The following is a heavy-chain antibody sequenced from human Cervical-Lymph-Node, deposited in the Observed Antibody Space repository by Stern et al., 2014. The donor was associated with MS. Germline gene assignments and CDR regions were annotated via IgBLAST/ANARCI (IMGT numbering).Heavy chain of an antibody. Sequence: QITLKESGPTLVKPTQTVTLTCTLSGFSVTTAGVGVGWIRQPPGKALEWLALIYWADDKLYSPSLKNRLTITKDTSKNQVVLTITNVDPVDTATYYCAHSRVKYCRGGTCYSSLFDYWGQGTLVTVSS. D-gene: IGHD2-15*01. CDR3: AHSRVKYCRGGTCYSSLFDY. CDR2: IYWADDK. V-gene: IGHV2-5*02. J-gene: IGHJ4*02. CDR1: GFSVTTAGVG.